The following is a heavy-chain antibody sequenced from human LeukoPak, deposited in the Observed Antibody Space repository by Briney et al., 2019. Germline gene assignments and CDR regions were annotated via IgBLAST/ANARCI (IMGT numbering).Heavy chain of an antibody. Sequence: GGTLRLSCAASGFTFSSFGMSWVRQAPGRGLEWVSSISERGGSTYYADSVKGRFTISRDNSKNTLYLQMSSLRAEDTAVYYCARGAKASDYYGSGSLNYWGQGTLVTVSS. CDR2: ISERGGST. J-gene: IGHJ4*02. V-gene: IGHV3-23*01. CDR3: ARGAKASDYYGSGSLNY. CDR1: GFTFSSFG. D-gene: IGHD3-10*01.